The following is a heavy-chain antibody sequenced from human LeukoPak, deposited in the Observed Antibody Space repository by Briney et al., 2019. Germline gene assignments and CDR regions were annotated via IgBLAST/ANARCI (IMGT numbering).Heavy chain of an antibody. J-gene: IGHJ4*02. CDR1: GYTFTSYD. Sequence: EASVTVSCKASGYTFTSYDFNWVRQATGQRPEWMGWMSPNSGDTGYAQKFQDRVTMTRNTSISTAYMELSSLRSDDTAVYYCARGLPNWGYDYWGPGTLVTVSS. V-gene: IGHV1-8*01. CDR2: MSPNSGDT. D-gene: IGHD7-27*01. CDR3: ARGLPNWGYDY.